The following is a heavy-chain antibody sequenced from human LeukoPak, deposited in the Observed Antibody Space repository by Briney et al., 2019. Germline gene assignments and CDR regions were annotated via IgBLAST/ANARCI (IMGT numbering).Heavy chain of an antibody. Sequence: PGGSLRLSCAASGFTFSSYAMSWVRQAPGKGLEWVSAISGSGGSTYYADSVKGRFTISRDNSKNTLYLQMNSLRAEDTAVYYCAKDQVYCGGDCYSGEVVASVDYWGQGTLVTVSS. V-gene: IGHV3-23*01. CDR2: ISGSGGST. J-gene: IGHJ4*02. D-gene: IGHD2-21*02. CDR1: GFTFSSYA. CDR3: AKDQVYCGGDCYSGEVVASVDY.